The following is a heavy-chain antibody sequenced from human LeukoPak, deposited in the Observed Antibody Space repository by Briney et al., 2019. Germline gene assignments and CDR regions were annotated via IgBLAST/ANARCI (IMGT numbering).Heavy chain of an antibody. V-gene: IGHV3-23*01. CDR1: GFTFSSYA. J-gene: IGHJ4*02. CDR3: ARGDDSGYYDYFDY. D-gene: IGHD3-22*01. Sequence: PGGSLRLSCAASGFTFSSYAMSWVRQAPGKGLEWVSAISGSGGSTYYAASVKGRFTISRDFSKNTVFLHMNSLRAEDTAMYYCARGDDSGYYDYFDYWAQGALVTVSS. CDR2: ISGSGGST.